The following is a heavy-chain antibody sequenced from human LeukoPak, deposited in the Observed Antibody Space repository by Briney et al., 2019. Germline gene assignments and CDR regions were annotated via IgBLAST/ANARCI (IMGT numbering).Heavy chain of an antibody. V-gene: IGHV4-59*12. J-gene: IGHJ5*02. CDR2: IYYSGST. Sequence: SETLSLTCTVSGGSISSYYWSWIRQPPGKGLEWIGYIYYSGSTNYNPSLKSRVTISVETSKNQFSLKLSSVTAADTAVYYCARASLGYCSSTSCYSWFDPWGQGTLVTVSS. CDR3: ARASLGYCSSTSCYSWFDP. D-gene: IGHD2-2*01. CDR1: GGSISSYY.